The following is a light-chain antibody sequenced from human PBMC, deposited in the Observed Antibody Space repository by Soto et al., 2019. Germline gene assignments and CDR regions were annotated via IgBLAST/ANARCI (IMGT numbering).Light chain of an antibody. V-gene: IGLV1-51*01. CDR2: DNN. J-gene: IGLJ2*01. Sequence: QSVLTQPPSVSAAPGQKVTISCSGSSSNVGSNYVSWYQQLPGTAPKLLIYDNNKRPSGIPDRFSGSKSGTSGTLDITGLQTGDEADYYCATWDGSLPAEVFGGGTKLTVL. CDR1: SSNVGSNY. CDR3: ATWDGSLPAEV.